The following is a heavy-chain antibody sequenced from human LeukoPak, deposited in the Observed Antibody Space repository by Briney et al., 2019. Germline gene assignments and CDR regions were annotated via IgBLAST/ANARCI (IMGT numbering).Heavy chain of an antibody. CDR1: GFTFDDYA. J-gene: IGHJ1*01. Sequence: PGRSLRLSCAASGFTFDDYAMHWARQAPGKGLEWVSGISWNSGSIGYADSVKGRFTISRDNAKNSLYLLMNSLRAEDTALYYCAKDGSGSGRREYFQHWGQGTLVTVSS. CDR2: ISWNSGSI. CDR3: AKDGSGSGRREYFQH. D-gene: IGHD6-25*01. V-gene: IGHV3-9*01.